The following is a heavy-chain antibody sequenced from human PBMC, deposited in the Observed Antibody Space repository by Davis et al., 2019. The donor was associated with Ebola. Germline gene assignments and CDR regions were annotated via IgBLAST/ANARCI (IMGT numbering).Heavy chain of an antibody. CDR3: ARGHEGYCGGDCALDV. V-gene: IGHV1-18*01. CDR1: GYTFTSYG. Sequence: AASVKVSCKASGYTFTSYGISWVRQAPGQGLEWMGWISAYNGNTNYAQKLRGRVTMTTDTSTSTAYMELRSLRSEDTAVYYCARGHEGYCGGDCALDVWGQGTTVTVSS. D-gene: IGHD2-21*02. J-gene: IGHJ6*02. CDR2: ISAYNGNT.